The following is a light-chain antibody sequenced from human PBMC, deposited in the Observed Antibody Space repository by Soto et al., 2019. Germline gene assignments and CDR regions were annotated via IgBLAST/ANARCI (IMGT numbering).Light chain of an antibody. V-gene: IGKV1-27*01. J-gene: IGKJ4*01. Sequence: DIQMTQSPSSLSASLGDRVTITCRASQGIGVYSAWFQQRPGRVPSLLIYAASTLQSGVPSRFSGSGSGTDFTLTISSLQPEDVATYYCQKYNSPPLTFGGGTKVDIK. CDR2: AAS. CDR3: QKYNSPPLT. CDR1: QGIGVY.